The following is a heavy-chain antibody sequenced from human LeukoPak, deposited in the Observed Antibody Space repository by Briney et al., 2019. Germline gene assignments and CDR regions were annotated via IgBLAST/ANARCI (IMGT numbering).Heavy chain of an antibody. CDR3: ARSSIAARRGPRGWFDP. J-gene: IGHJ5*02. CDR2: IIPILGIA. CDR1: GGTFSSYA. V-gene: IGHV1-69*04. D-gene: IGHD6-6*01. Sequence: SVKVSCKASGGTFSSYAISWVRQAPGQGLEWMGRIIPILGIANYAQKFQGRVTITADKSTSTAYMELSSLRSEDTAVYYCARSSIAARRGPRGWFDPWGQGTLVTVSS.